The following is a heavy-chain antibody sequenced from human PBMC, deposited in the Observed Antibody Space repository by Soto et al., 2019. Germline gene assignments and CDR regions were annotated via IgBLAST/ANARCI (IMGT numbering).Heavy chain of an antibody. CDR2: ISGSGGST. CDR3: AKDHDCTNGVCYDKDFDY. CDR1: GFTFSSYA. Sequence: GGSLRLSCAASGFTFSSYAMSWVRQAPGKGLEWVSAISGSGGSTYYADSVKGRFTISRDNSKNTLYLQMNSLRAEDTAVYYCAKDHDCTNGVCYDKDFDYWGQGTLVTVSS. D-gene: IGHD2-8*01. J-gene: IGHJ4*02. V-gene: IGHV3-23*01.